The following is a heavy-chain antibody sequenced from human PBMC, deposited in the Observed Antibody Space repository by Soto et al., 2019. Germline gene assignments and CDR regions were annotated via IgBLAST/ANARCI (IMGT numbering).Heavy chain of an antibody. CDR2: ISSSSSTI. CDR1: GFTFSSYS. CDR3: AREGILNWFDP. Sequence: EVQLVESGGGLVQPGGSLRLSCAASGFTFSSYSMNWVRQAPGKGLEWVSYISSSSSTIYYADYVKGRFTISRDNAKNSLYLKMNSLRDEDTAVYYCAREGILNWFDPWGQGTLVTVSS. V-gene: IGHV3-48*02. D-gene: IGHD3-10*01. J-gene: IGHJ5*02.